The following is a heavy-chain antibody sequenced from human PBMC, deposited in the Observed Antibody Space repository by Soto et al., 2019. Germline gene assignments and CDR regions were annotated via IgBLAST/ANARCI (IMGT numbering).Heavy chain of an antibody. CDR2: IYYSGST. Sequence: SETLSLTCTVSGGSISSGGYYWSWIRQHPGKGLEWIGYIYYSGSTYYNPSLKSRVTISVDTSKNQFSLKLSSVTAADTAVYYCARSLALSDYGDPRGFDPWGQGTLVTVSS. CDR1: GGSISSGGYY. CDR3: ARSLALSDYGDPRGFDP. J-gene: IGHJ5*02. V-gene: IGHV4-31*03. D-gene: IGHD4-17*01.